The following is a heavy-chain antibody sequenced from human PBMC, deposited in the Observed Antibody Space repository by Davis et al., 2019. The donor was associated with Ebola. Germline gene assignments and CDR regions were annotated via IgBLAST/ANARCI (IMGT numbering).Heavy chain of an antibody. V-gene: IGHV1-18*04. D-gene: IGHD6-13*01. CDR1: GYTFTSYY. Sequence: ASVKVSCKASGYTFTSYYMHWVRQAPGQGLEWMGWISAYNGNTNYAQKLQGRVTMTTDTSTSTAYMELRSLRSDDTAVYYCARGRGIAAAGPVDYWGQGTLVTVSS. CDR3: ARGRGIAAAGPVDY. J-gene: IGHJ4*02. CDR2: ISAYNGNT.